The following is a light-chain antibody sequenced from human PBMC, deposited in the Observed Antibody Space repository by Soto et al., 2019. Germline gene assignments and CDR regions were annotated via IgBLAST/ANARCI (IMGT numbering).Light chain of an antibody. V-gene: IGKV2-28*01. CDR1: RNLLHSNGYYY. CDR3: TQGIT. J-gene: IGKJ5*01. CDR2: LGS. Sequence: VLRHSQRYLPVTPGEPASITCMFSRNLLHSNGYYYLDWYLQKPGQSPQLLIYLGSNRSSGVPDRFSGSGSGTDFTLKISRVEAEDVGVYYCTQGITFGQGTRLEI.